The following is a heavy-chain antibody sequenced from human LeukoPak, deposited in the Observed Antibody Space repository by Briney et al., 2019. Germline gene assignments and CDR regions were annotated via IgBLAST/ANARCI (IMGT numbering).Heavy chain of an antibody. CDR2: IYYSGST. CDR1: GGSISSYY. V-gene: IGHV4-59*08. Sequence: SETLSLTCTVSGGSISSYYWSWIRQPPGKGLEWIGYIYYSGSTNYNPSLKSRVTISVDTSKNQFSLKLSSVTAADTAVYYCARWRMPNYYYYGMDVWGQGTTVTVSS. CDR3: ARWRMPNYYYYGMDV. J-gene: IGHJ6*02. D-gene: IGHD2-8*01.